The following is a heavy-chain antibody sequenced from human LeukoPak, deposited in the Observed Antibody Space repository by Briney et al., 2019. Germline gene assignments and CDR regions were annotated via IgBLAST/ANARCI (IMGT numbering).Heavy chain of an antibody. J-gene: IGHJ4*02. CDR2: IKQDGSEK. Sequence: GGSLRLSCAASGFTFSSYWMSWVRQAPGKGLEWVANIKQDGSEKYYVDSVKGRFTISRDNAKNSLYLQMNSLRAEDTAVYYCARLEILDSSGYKGPLDYWGQGTLVTVSS. CDR3: ARLEILDSSGYKGPLDY. CDR1: GFTFSSYW. V-gene: IGHV3-7*01. D-gene: IGHD3-22*01.